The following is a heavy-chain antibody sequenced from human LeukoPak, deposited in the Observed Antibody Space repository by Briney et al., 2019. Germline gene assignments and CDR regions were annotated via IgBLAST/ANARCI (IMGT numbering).Heavy chain of an antibody. CDR1: GGTFSSYA. CDR2: IIPIFGTA. CDR3: AREGRWLQLRYFDY. V-gene: IGHV1-69*13. Sequence: SVKVSCKASGGTFSSYAISWVRQAPGQGLEWMGGIIPIFGTANYAQKFQGRVTITAGESTSTAYMELSSLGSEDTAVYYCAREGRWLQLRYFDYWGQGTLVTVSS. J-gene: IGHJ4*02. D-gene: IGHD5-24*01.